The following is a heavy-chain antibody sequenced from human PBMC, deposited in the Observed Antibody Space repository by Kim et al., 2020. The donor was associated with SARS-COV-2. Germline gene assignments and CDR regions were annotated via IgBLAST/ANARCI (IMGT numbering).Heavy chain of an antibody. CDR2: IDTSTGTP. D-gene: IGHD2-8*01. CDR3: ARDHCTNTSCFDP. Sequence: ASVKVSCRGSGYSFTNHAINWVRQAPGQGLEWMGWIDTSTGTPTYAQGFTGRFVFSLDTSVTTAYLQITSLKTEDTALYFCARDHCTNTSCFDPWGQGTLHPVSS. V-gene: IGHV7-4-1*02. CDR1: GYSFTNHA. J-gene: IGHJ5*02.